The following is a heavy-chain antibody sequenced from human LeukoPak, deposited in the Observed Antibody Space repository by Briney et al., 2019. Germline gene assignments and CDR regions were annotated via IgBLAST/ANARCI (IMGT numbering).Heavy chain of an antibody. J-gene: IGHJ4*02. CDR1: GGSISSYY. Sequence: PSETLSLTCTVSGGSISSYYWSWIRQPPGKRLEWIGHIYYSGSTNYNPSLKSRVTISVDTSKNQFSLKLSSVAAADTAVYYCASRSSIWSGYQDTLYYFDSWGQGTLVTVSS. CDR3: ASRSSIWSGYQDTLYYFDS. CDR2: IYYSGST. V-gene: IGHV4-59*01. D-gene: IGHD3-3*01.